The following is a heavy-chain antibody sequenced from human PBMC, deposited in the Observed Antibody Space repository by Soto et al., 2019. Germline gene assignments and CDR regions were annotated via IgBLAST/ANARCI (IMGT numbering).Heavy chain of an antibody. Sequence: GGSLRLSCAASGFIFSDRYMDWVRQAPGKGLEWVGRTKNKANSYTTEYAASVKGRFTISRDDSRNSVYLQMNSLKTDDTAVYYCTIEGAYPGPDFDYWGQGTLVTVSS. CDR1: GFIFSDRY. CDR2: TKNKANSYTT. CDR3: TIEGAYPGPDFDY. D-gene: IGHD3-16*01. J-gene: IGHJ4*02. V-gene: IGHV3-72*01.